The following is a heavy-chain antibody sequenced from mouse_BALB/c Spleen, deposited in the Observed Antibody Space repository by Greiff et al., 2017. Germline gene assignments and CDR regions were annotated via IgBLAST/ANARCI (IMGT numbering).Heavy chain of an antibody. CDR1: GFNIKDTY. J-gene: IGHJ4*01. CDR2: IDPANGNT. V-gene: IGHV14-3*02. CDR3: ARNYRYGYYYAMDY. Sequence: EVKLQESGAELVKPGASVKLSCTASGFNIKDTYMHWVKQRPEQGLEWIGRIDPANGNTKYDPKFQGKATITADTSSNTAYLQLSSLTSEDTAVYYCARNYRYGYYYAMDYWGQGTSVTVSS. D-gene: IGHD2-14*01.